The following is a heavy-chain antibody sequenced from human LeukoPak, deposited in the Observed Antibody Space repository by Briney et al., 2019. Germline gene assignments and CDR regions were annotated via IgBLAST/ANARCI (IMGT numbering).Heavy chain of an antibody. D-gene: IGHD5-12*01. J-gene: IGHJ5*02. Sequence: PSGTLSLTCAVSGDSISSSNWWSWVRPPPGKGLEWIGQIYHSGSTNYNPSLKSRVTISLDKSKNQFSLELTSVTAADTAVYYCARSFRYSGYDYYFDPWGQGTLVTASS. CDR2: IYHSGST. CDR3: ARSFRYSGYDYYFDP. V-gene: IGHV4-4*02. CDR1: GDSISSSNW.